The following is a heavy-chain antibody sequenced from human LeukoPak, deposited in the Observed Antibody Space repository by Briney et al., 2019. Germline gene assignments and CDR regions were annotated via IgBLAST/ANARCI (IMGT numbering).Heavy chain of an antibody. J-gene: IGHJ4*02. CDR1: GFTFSSYG. D-gene: IGHD6-19*01. CDR3: TKEAIPVAGVYYFDY. V-gene: IGHV3-30*18. Sequence: GGSLRLSCAASGFTFSSYGMHWVRQAPGKGLEWVAVISYAGSTEYYADSVKGRFTISRDNSKNPLYLQINSLRAEDTAVYYCTKEAIPVAGVYYFDYWGQGTLVTVCS. CDR2: ISYAGSTE.